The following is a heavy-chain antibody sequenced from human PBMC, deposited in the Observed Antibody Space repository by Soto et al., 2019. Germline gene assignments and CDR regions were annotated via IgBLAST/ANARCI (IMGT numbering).Heavy chain of an antibody. V-gene: IGHV3-23*01. Sequence: GGSLRLSCAASGFSFSTYAMTWVRQAPGKGLEWVSGITDSGGSTYYADSVRGRFTISRDNSQNTLYLQMNSLRVEDTAVYYCARRGSTWHFDYWGQGTLVTVSS. CDR1: GFSFSTYA. CDR2: ITDSGGST. J-gene: IGHJ4*02. D-gene: IGHD6-13*01. CDR3: ARRGSTWHFDY.